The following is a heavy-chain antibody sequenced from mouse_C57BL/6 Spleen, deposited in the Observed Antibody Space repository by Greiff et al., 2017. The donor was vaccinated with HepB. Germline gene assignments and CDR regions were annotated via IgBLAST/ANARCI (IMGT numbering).Heavy chain of an antibody. V-gene: IGHV1-59*01. CDR2: IDPSDSYT. D-gene: IGHD1-1*01. CDR3: ARESYYGSRGAMDY. Sequence: QVQLQQPGAELVRPGTSVKLSCKASGYTFTSYWMHWVKQRPGQGLEWIGVIDPSDSYTNYNQKFKGKATLTVDTSSSTAYMQLSSLTSEDSAVYYCARESYYGSRGAMDYWGQGTSVTVSS. CDR1: GYTFTSYW. J-gene: IGHJ4*01.